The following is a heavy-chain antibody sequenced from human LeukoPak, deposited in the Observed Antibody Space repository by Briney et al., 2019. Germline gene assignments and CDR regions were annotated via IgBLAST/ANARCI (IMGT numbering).Heavy chain of an antibody. D-gene: IGHD3-3*01. CDR1: GGSISSYY. J-gene: IGHJ6*03. Sequence: SETLSLTCTVSGGSISSYYWSWIRQPPGKGLEWIGYIYYSGSTNYNPSLKSRVTISVDTSKNQFSLKLSSATAADTAVYYCARVGGDDFWSGYYTGYYYYYMDVWGKGTTVTVSS. V-gene: IGHV4-59*01. CDR3: ARVGGDDFWSGYYTGYYYYYMDV. CDR2: IYYSGST.